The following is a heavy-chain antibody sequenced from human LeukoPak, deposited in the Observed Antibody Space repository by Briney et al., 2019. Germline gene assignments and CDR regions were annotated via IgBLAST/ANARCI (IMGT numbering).Heavy chain of an antibody. CDR3: ARGGAGRSSWNAFDI. D-gene: IGHD6-13*01. V-gene: IGHV4-59*01. J-gene: IGHJ3*02. Sequence: PSETLSLTCTVSGGSISSYYWSWIRQPPGKGLEWIGYIYYSGSTNYNPSLKSRVTISVDTSKNQFSLKLSSVTAADTAVYYCARGGAGRSSWNAFDIWGQGTMVTVSS. CDR1: GGSISSYY. CDR2: IYYSGST.